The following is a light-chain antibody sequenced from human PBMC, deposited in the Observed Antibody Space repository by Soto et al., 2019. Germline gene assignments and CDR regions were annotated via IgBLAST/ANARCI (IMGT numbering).Light chain of an antibody. J-gene: IGKJ2*01. CDR3: QQYGSSPYT. CDR2: GAS. CDR1: GNVRSTY. Sequence: EIVLTQSPGTLSLSPADSTTLSCRTRGNVRSTYLAWYQQKPGQAPRPLIYGASSRATGVPDRFSGSGSGTDFTLTISTLEPEDFAVYYCQQYGSSPYTFGQGTKLEIK. V-gene: IGKV3-20*01.